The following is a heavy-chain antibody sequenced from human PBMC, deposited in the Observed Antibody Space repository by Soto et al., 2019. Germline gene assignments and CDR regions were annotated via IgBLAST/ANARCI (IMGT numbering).Heavy chain of an antibody. V-gene: IGHV1-18*01. D-gene: IGHD6-13*01. Sequence: ASVKVSCKASGYTFTSYGISWVRQAPGQGLEWMGWISAYNGNTNYAQKLQGRVTMTTDTSTSTAYMELRSLRSDDTAVYYCARYFEAVSYSSSWELLDWFYSWGQGTLVTVSS. CDR3: ARYFEAVSYSSSWELLDWFYS. J-gene: IGHJ5*01. CDR1: GYTFTSYG. CDR2: ISAYNGNT.